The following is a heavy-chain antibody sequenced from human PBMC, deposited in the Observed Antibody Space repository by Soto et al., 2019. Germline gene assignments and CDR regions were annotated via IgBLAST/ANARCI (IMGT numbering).Heavy chain of an antibody. J-gene: IGHJ4*02. CDR2: IWYDGSNK. D-gene: IGHD3-22*01. CDR1: GFTFSSYG. Sequence: QVQLVESGGGVVQPGRSLRLSCAASGFTFSSYGMHWVRQAPGKGLEWVAVIWYDGSNKYYADSVKGRFTISRDNSKNTLYRQMNSLRAEDTAVYYCARDYDRSGYPRYYFDYWGQGTLVTVSS. V-gene: IGHV3-33*01. CDR3: ARDYDRSGYPRYYFDY.